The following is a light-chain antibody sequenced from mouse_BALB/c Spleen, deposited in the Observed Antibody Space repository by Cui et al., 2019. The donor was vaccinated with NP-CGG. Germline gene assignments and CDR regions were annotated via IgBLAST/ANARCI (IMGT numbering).Light chain of an antibody. CDR1: TGAVTTSNY. V-gene: IGLV1*01. J-gene: IGLJ1*01. Sequence: QAVVTQESALTTSPGETVTLTCRSSTGAVTTSNYANWVQEKPDHLFTGLIGGTNNRAPGVPARFSGSLIGDKAALTITLAQTEDEAIYFCALWYSNHWVFGGGTKLTVL. CDR3: ALWYSNHWV. CDR2: GTN.